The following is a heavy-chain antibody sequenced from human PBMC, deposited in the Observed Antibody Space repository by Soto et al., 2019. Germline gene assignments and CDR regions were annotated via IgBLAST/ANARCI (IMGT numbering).Heavy chain of an antibody. D-gene: IGHD2-2*01. J-gene: IGHJ4*02. CDR2: IYASGST. Sequence: SETLSLTCTVSGGSISTYYWSWIRQPAGKGLEWIGRIYASGSTNYNPSLKSRVTMSVATSKNQFSLKLSSVTAADTAVYYCARGGMVIIPTATAFDYWGQGTLVTVSS. V-gene: IGHV4-4*07. CDR3: ARGGMVIIPTATAFDY. CDR1: GGSISTYY.